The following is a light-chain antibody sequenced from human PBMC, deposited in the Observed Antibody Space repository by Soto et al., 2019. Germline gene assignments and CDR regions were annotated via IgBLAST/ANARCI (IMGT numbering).Light chain of an antibody. CDR3: QQYHNWPA. CDR2: GAA. J-gene: IGKJ1*01. CDR1: QSVFSS. V-gene: IGKV3-15*01. Sequence: EIVMTQSPATLSVSPGERATLSYRASQSVFSSLAWYQQKPGQAPRLLIYGAATRATGIPGRFSGSGSGTEFTLTISSLQSEDFAVYYCQQYHNWPAFGQGTKVDI.